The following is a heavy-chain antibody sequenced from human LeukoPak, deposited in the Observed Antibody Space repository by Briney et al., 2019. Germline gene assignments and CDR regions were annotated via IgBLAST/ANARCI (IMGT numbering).Heavy chain of an antibody. J-gene: IGHJ6*04. Sequence: PGGSLRLSCAASGFTVSSKYMSWVRQAPGKGLEWVSIIYSDGSTYYADSVKGRFTISRDNSQNTVFLQMNSLRAEDTAVYYCAELGITMIGGVWGKGTTVTISS. CDR1: GFTVSSKY. D-gene: IGHD3-10*02. CDR3: AELGITMIGGV. CDR2: IYSDGST. V-gene: IGHV3-66*01.